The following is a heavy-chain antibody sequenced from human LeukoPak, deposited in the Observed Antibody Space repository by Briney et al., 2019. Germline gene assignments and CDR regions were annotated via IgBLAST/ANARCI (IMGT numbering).Heavy chain of an antibody. CDR2: IYYSGST. CDR1: GDSINDYY. CDR3: ARGGARGSSAFDI. J-gene: IGHJ3*02. V-gene: IGHV4-59*01. D-gene: IGHD3-10*01. Sequence: SETLSLTCTVSGDSINDYYWNWIRQTPGKGLEWIGYIYYSGSTDYSPSLKSRVTMSVDTSKNQFSLKLNSVTAADTAVYYCARGGARGSSAFDIWGQGKMVTV.